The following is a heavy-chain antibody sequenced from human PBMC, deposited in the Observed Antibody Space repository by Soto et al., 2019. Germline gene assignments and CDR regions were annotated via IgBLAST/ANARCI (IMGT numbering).Heavy chain of an antibody. CDR3: ARDLGIDYGGNPFGY. D-gene: IGHD4-17*01. CDR2: INHSGST. J-gene: IGHJ4*02. V-gene: IGHV4-34*01. CDR1: GGSFSGYY. Sequence: PSETLSLTCAVYGGSFSGYYWSWIRQPPGKGLEWIGEINHSGSTNYNPSLKSRVTISVDTSKNQFSLKLSSVTAADTAVYYCARDLGIDYGGNPFGYWGQGTLVTVSS.